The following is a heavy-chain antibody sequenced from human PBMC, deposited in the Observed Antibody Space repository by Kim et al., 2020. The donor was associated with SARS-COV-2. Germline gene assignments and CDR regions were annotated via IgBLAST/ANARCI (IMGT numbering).Heavy chain of an antibody. D-gene: IGHD4-17*01. CDR3: ARDYTVAYYYYYYGMDV. CDR1: GGTFSSYA. V-gene: IGHV1-69*04. CDR2: IIPILGIA. J-gene: IGHJ6*02. Sequence: SVKVSCKASGGTFSSYAISWVRQAPGQGLEWMGRIIPILGIANYAQKFQGRVTITADKSTSTAYMELSSLRSEDTAVYYCARDYTVAYYYYYYGMDVWGQGTTVTVSS.